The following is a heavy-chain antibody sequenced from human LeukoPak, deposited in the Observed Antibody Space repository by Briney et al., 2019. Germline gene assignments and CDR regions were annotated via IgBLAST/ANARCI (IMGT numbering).Heavy chain of an antibody. CDR1: GFTFSSYA. CDR2: ISYDGSNK. CDR3: ARDIGSGSYSIFDY. Sequence: GGSLRLSCAASGFTFSSYAMHWVRQAPGKGLEWVAVISYDGSNKYYADSVKGRFTISRDNSKNTLYLQMNSLRAEDTAVYYCARDIGSGSYSIFDYWGQGTLVTVSS. J-gene: IGHJ4*02. D-gene: IGHD3-10*01. V-gene: IGHV3-30-3*01.